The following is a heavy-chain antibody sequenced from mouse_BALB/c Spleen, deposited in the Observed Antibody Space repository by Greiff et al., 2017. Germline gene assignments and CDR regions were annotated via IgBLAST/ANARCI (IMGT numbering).Heavy chain of an antibody. CDR2: INPSTGYT. V-gene: IGHV1-7*01. J-gene: IGHJ3*01. CDR1: GYTFTSYW. D-gene: IGHD2-3*01. CDR3: ARGFMMVTTRAY. Sequence: QVHVKQSGAELAKPGASVKMSCKASGYTFTSYWMHWVKQRPGQGLEWIGYINPSTGYTEYNQKFKDKATLTADKSSSTAYMQLSSLTSEDSAVYYCARGFMMVTTRAYWGQGTLVTVSA.